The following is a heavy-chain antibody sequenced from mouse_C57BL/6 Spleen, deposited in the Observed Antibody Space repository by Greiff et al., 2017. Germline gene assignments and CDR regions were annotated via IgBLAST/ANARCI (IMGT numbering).Heavy chain of an antibody. V-gene: IGHV1-69*01. J-gene: IGHJ2*01. D-gene: IGHD4-1*01. CDR1: GYTFTSYW. CDR3: ARKELGLFDY. CDR2: IDPSDSYT. Sequence: QVQLQQPGAELVMPGASVKLSCKASGYTFTSYWMHWVKQRPGQGLEWIGEIDPSDSYTNYNQKFKGKSTLTVAKSSSTAYMQLSSLTSEDSAVYYCARKELGLFDYWGQGTTLTVSS.